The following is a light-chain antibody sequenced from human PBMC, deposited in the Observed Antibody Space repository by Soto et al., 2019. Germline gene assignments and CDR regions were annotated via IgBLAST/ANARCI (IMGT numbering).Light chain of an antibody. J-gene: IGLJ1*01. V-gene: IGLV2-11*01. CDR1: RSDVGGYNY. CDR3: CSYAGTYSSFV. CDR2: DVS. Sequence: QSALTQPASVSGSPGQSVTISCTETRSDVGGYNYVSWYQEHPGRAPKLMIYDVSIRPSGVPDRFSGSKSGNTASLTISGLLAEDEADYYCCSYAGTYSSFVFGSGTKVTVL.